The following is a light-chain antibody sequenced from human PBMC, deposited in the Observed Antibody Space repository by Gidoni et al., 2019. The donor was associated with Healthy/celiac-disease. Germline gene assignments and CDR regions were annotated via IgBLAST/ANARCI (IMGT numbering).Light chain of an antibody. CDR3: CSYAGSYTLV. CDR1: SSDVGGHNY. CDR2: DVS. J-gene: IGLJ2*01. Sequence: QSALTQPRSVSGSPGQSVTISCTGTSSDVGGHNYVSWYQQHPGKAPKLMIYDVSKRPSWVPDRFSGSKSGNTASLTISGLQAEDEADYYCCSYAGSYTLVFGGWTKLTVL. V-gene: IGLV2-11*01.